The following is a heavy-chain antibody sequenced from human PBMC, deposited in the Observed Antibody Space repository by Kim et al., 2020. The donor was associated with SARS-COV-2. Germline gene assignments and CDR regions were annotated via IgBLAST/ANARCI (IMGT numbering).Heavy chain of an antibody. CDR1: GFTFSSYA. J-gene: IGHJ4*02. V-gene: IGHV3-23*01. CDR2: ISGSGGST. Sequence: GGSLRLSCAASGFTFSSYAMSWVRQAPGKGLEWVSAISGSGGSTYYADSVKGRFTISRDNSKNTLYLQMNSLRAEDTAVYYCAKDQFDILTGYYDYWGQGTLVTVSS. D-gene: IGHD3-9*01. CDR3: AKDQFDILTGYYDY.